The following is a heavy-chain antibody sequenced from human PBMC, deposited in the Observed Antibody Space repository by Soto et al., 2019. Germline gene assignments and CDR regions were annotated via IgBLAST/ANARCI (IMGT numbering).Heavy chain of an antibody. CDR2: IIPIFGTA. V-gene: IGHV1-69*01. CDR3: ARGEGGDGYSCGKDYFDY. CDR1: GGTFSSYA. D-gene: IGHD2-21*02. Sequence: QVQLVQSGAEVKKPGSSVKVSCKASGGTFSSYAISWVRQAPGQGLEWMGGIIPIFGTANYAQKFQGRVTITADESTSTAYMELSSLRSEDTAVYYCARGEGGDGYSCGKDYFDYWGQGTLVTVSS. J-gene: IGHJ4*02.